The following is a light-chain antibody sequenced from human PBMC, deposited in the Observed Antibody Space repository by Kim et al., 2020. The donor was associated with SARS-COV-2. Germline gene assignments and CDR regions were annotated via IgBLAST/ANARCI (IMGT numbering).Light chain of an antibody. CDR2: KAS. CDR1: ESIKTL. CDR3: QQYTNDWT. V-gene: IGKV1-5*03. J-gene: IGKJ1*01. Sequence: SAFVGERVTNTCRASESIKTLLAWYQQRPGKAPKLLIYKASTLESGVPSRFSGRGSGTEFTLTITSLQPEDAATYFCQQYTNDWTFGPGTKVDIK.